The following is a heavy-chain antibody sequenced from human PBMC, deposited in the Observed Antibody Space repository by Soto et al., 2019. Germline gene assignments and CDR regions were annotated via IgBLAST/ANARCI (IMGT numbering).Heavy chain of an antibody. CDR3: ARDPPYSYDFWSANYYGMDV. J-gene: IGHJ6*02. V-gene: IGHV1-46*01. CDR2: INPSGGST. D-gene: IGHD3-3*01. CDR1: GYTFTSYY. Sequence: ASVKVSCKASGYTFTSYYMHWVRQAPGQGLEWMGIINPSGGSTSYAQKFQGRVTMTRDTSTSTVYVELSSLRSEDTAVYYCARDPPYSYDFWSANYYGMDVWGQGTTVTVSS.